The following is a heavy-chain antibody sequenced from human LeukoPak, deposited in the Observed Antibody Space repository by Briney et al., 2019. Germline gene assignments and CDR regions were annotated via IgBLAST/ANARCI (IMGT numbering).Heavy chain of an antibody. CDR1: GYSFTSYW. Sequence: GESLKISCKGSGYSFTSYWISWVRQMPGKGLEWMGRIDPSDSYTNYSPSFQGHVTISADKSISTAYLQWSSLKASDTAMYYCATLTRGGGGDYYYYGMDVWGQGTTVTVSS. D-gene: IGHD1-14*01. CDR2: IDPSDSYT. J-gene: IGHJ6*02. V-gene: IGHV5-10-1*01. CDR3: ATLTRGGGGDYYYYGMDV.